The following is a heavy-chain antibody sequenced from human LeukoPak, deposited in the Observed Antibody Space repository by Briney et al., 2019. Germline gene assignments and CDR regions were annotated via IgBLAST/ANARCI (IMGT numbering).Heavy chain of an antibody. CDR1: GGSISGTNW. CDR3: SRESGPFCPFGY. V-gene: IGHV4-4*02. D-gene: IGHD1-26*01. Sequence: SGTLSLTCGVSGGSISGTNWWSWVRPPPGQGLEWIGEISLAGQTNYNQSLNGRVTMTLDKSSKQLSLHLTSVTAADTATYFCSRESGPFCPFGYWGQGTLVIVSS. J-gene: IGHJ4*02. CDR2: ISLAGQT.